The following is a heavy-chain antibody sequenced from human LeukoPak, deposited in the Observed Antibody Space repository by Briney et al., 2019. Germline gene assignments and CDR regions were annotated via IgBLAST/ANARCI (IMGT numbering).Heavy chain of an antibody. CDR3: AREKTLNVDTAMVIDY. CDR1: GYTFTGYY. CDR2: INPNSGGT. Sequence: ASVKVSCKASGYTFTGYYMHWVGQAPGQGLEWMGWINPNSGGTNYAQKFQGRVTMTRDTSISTAYMELSRLRSDDTAVYYCAREKTLNVDTAMVIDYWGQGTLVTVSS. J-gene: IGHJ4*02. V-gene: IGHV1-2*02. D-gene: IGHD5-18*01.